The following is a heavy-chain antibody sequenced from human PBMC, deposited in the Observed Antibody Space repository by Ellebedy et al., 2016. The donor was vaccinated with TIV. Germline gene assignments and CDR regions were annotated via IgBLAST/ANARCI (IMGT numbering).Heavy chain of an antibody. Sequence: SETLSLTCAVSGGSISSRNYYWGWIRQPPRKGLEWIGTIHYDGTTDYNPSLKSRVTFSVDTSKNQFSLKLTSVTAADTAMYYCARRGSYGDYAVQINSWFGSWGQGTLVTVSS. CDR3: ARRGSYGDYAVQINSWFGS. D-gene: IGHD4-17*01. J-gene: IGHJ5*01. CDR2: IHYDGTT. CDR1: GGSISSRNYY. V-gene: IGHV4-39*01.